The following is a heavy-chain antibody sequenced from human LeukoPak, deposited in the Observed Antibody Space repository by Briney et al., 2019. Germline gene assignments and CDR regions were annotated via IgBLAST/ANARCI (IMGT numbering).Heavy chain of an antibody. Sequence: SETLSLTCTVSGGSISRYYWSWIRQPAGKGLEWIGRIYTSGSTNYNPSLKSRVTMSVDTSKNQFSLKLSSVTAADTAVYYCAGERQQLAYNWFDPWGQGTLVTVSS. CDR1: GGSISRYY. V-gene: IGHV4-4*07. CDR2: IYTSGST. D-gene: IGHD6-13*01. J-gene: IGHJ5*02. CDR3: AGERQQLAYNWFDP.